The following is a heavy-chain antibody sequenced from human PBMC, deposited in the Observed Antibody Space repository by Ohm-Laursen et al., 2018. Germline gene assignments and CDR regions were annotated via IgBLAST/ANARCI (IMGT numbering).Heavy chain of an antibody. D-gene: IGHD1-26*01. J-gene: IGHJ6*02. CDR2: INPSGGST. CDR3: ARGSGSHQDYYYGMDV. CDR1: GYTFTSYG. Sequence: ASVKVSCKASGYTFTSYGISWVRQAPGQGLEWMGIINPSGGSTSYAQKFQGRVTMTRDTSTSTVYMELSSLRSDDTAVYYCARGSGSHQDYYYGMDVWGQGTTVTVSS. V-gene: IGHV1-46*01.